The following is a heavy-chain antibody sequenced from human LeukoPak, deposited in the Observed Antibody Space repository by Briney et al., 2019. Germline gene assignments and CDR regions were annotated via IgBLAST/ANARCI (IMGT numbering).Heavy chain of an antibody. J-gene: IGHJ5*02. V-gene: IGHV4-59*12. Sequence: SETLSLTRTVSGGSISSYYWSWIRQPPGKGLEWIGYIYYSGSTNYNPSLKSRVTISVDTSKNQFSLKLSSVTAADTAVYYCARAGYDFWSGYLRGRWFDPWGQGTLVTVSS. CDR3: ARAGYDFWSGYLRGRWFDP. CDR2: IYYSGST. CDR1: GGSISSYY. D-gene: IGHD3-3*01.